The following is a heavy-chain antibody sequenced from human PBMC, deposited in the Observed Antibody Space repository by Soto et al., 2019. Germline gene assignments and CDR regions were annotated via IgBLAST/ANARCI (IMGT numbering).Heavy chain of an antibody. CDR1: GFTFSYYN. V-gene: IGHV3-21*01. CDR2: ISGSSTYI. Sequence: GGSLRPSCVASGFTFSYYNINWVRQAPGKGLEWVSSISGSSTYIYYADSVKGRFTISRDNAKNSLYLQMNSLTVEDTAVYYCARVVYYDSSGYGLWGQGTMVTVSS. CDR3: ARVVYYDSSGYGL. D-gene: IGHD3-22*01. J-gene: IGHJ3*01.